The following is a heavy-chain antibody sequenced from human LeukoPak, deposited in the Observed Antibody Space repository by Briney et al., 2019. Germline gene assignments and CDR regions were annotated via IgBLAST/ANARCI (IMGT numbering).Heavy chain of an antibody. CDR1: GFTFRSYA. CDR2: ISGSGRST. D-gene: IGHD6-13*01. J-gene: IGHJ1*01. V-gene: IGHV3-23*01. Sequence: GGSLRPSCAASGFTFRSYAMSWVRQAPGKGLEWVSPISGSGRSTYYADSVKGRFTISRDNSKDTLYLQMNTLRAEDTAVYYCAKVGAAAGTLRIEYFQNWGQGTLVTVSS. CDR3: AKVGAAAGTLRIEYFQN.